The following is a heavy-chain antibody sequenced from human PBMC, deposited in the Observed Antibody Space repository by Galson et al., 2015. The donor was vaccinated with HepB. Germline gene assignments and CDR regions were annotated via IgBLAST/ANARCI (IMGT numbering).Heavy chain of an antibody. Sequence: SLRLSCAASGFTFSSYGMYWVRQAPGKGLEWVAFIRYDGSNKYYADSVKGRFTISRDNSKNTLYLQMNSLRAEDTAVYYCAKMGRRDGYIGAFDIWGQGTMVTVSS. V-gene: IGHV3-30*02. CDR2: IRYDGSNK. CDR1: GFTFSSYG. J-gene: IGHJ3*02. D-gene: IGHD5-24*01. CDR3: AKMGRRDGYIGAFDI.